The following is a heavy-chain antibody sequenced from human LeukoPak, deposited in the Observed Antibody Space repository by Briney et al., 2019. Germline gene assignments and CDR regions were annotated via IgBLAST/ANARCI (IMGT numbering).Heavy chain of an antibody. V-gene: IGHV3-21*01. CDR2: ISSSSSYI. CDR1: GFTFSSYS. J-gene: IGHJ4*02. D-gene: IGHD5-24*01. Sequence: GGSLRLSCAASGFTFSSYSMNWVRQAPGKGLEWVSSISSSSSYIYYADSVKGRFTISRDNSKNTLYLQMNSLRAEDTAVYYCAKSWFGPGDGYNWDFDYWGQGTLVTVSS. CDR3: AKSWFGPGDGYNWDFDY.